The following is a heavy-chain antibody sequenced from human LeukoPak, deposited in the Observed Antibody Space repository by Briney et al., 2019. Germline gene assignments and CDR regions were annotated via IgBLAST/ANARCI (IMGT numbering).Heavy chain of an antibody. D-gene: IGHD1-26*01. V-gene: IGHV3-66*02. Sequence: GGSLRLSCAASGFNVSYYYISWVRQAPGKGLEWVSVLYSGGSIHYADSVKGRFTISRDNSKNTASLQMNTLRSDDTAIYYCAGSDRGVVYFDYWGQGALVTVST. CDR2: LYSGGSI. CDR3: AGSDRGVVYFDY. J-gene: IGHJ4*02. CDR1: GFNVSYYY.